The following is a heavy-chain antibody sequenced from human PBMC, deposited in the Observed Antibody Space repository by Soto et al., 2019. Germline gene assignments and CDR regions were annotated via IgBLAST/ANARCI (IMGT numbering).Heavy chain of an antibody. J-gene: IGHJ4*02. D-gene: IGHD2-15*01. V-gene: IGHV3-74*01. CDR3: VRPSLVLAAAPREAY. CDR2: INSDGSST. Sequence: EVQLVESGGGLVQPGESLRLSCAASGFTFSSYWMHWVRQAPGKGLVWVSRINSDGSSTSYAGSVKGRFTISRDNAKNTLYRQRNSLRAGDTGVYSCVRPSLVLAAAPREAYWAQGPLAPVSS. CDR1: GFTFSSYW.